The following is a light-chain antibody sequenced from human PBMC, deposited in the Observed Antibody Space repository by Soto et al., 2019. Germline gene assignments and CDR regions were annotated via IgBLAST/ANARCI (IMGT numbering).Light chain of an antibody. Sequence: DIQMTQSPSSLSASVGDRVTITCRASQGISNYLAWYQQKPGKVPKLLIYAASTLQSGVPSRFSGSGSGTDFTLTIRSLQPEDVATYYCQKYNSAPTFGQGTKVEIK. CDR1: QGISNY. CDR3: QKYNSAPT. J-gene: IGKJ1*01. CDR2: AAS. V-gene: IGKV1-27*01.